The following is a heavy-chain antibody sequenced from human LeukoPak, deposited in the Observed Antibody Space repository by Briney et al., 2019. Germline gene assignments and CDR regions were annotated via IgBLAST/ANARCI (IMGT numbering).Heavy chain of an antibody. V-gene: IGHV3-23*01. CDR3: AELGITMIGGV. CDR1: GVTFSSYG. J-gene: IGHJ6*04. D-gene: IGHD3-10*02. CDR2: ISGSGGST. Sequence: VGTLRLSCAASGVTFSSYGMSWVREGPGRGLERVSGISGSGGSTYSAHSVKGRFTISRDNSKKTLYLQINSLRAEDTAVYYCAELGITMIGGVWGKGTTVTISS.